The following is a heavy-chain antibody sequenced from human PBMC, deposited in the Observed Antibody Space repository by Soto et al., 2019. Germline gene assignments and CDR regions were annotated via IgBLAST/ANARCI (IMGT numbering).Heavy chain of an antibody. V-gene: IGHV1-3*01. CDR3: GSDLSGWGLTNVHFCVDV. J-gene: IGHJ6*02. Sequence: QVQLVQSGAEVKKRGAAVMVPCKASGYTFVNYAIHWVRQAPGQKCERMGWIYAGKGNTRSLKKFQDRLTVTRETTATTPNMELSSMRSEDTAVYFCGSDLSGWGLTNVHFCVDVGGQGTRVIVPS. CDR2: IYAGKGNT. CDR1: GYTFVNYA. D-gene: IGHD1-26*01.